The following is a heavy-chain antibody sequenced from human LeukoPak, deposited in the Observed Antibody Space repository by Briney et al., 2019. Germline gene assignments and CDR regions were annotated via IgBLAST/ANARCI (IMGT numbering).Heavy chain of an antibody. D-gene: IGHD4-17*01. Sequence: EASVKVSCKASGYTFTGYYMHWVRQATGQGLEWMGWMNPNSGNTGYAQKFQGRVTMTRNTSISTAYMELSSLRSEDTAVYYCARAPGDYVEYFQHWGQGTLVTVSS. CDR1: GYTFTGYY. V-gene: IGHV1-8*02. CDR2: MNPNSGNT. CDR3: ARAPGDYVEYFQH. J-gene: IGHJ1*01.